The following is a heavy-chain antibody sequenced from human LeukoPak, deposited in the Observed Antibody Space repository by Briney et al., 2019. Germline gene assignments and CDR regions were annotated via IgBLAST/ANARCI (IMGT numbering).Heavy chain of an antibody. D-gene: IGHD3-3*01. CDR1: GFTFSSYA. J-gene: IGHJ6*03. CDR2: IRGSGGST. CDR3: AKAGFLEWLTHYYYYYYMDV. Sequence: GGSLRLSCAASGFTFSSYAMSWVRQAPGKGLEWVSAIRGSGGSTYYADSVKGRFTISRDNSKNTLYLQMNSLRAEDTAVYYCAKAGFLEWLTHYYYYYYMDVWGKGTTVTVSS. V-gene: IGHV3-23*01.